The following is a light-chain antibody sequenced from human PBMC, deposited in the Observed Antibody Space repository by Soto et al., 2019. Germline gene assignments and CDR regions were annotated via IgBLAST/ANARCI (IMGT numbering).Light chain of an antibody. CDR2: GAS. Sequence: EIVMTQSPATLSVSPGERATLSCRASQSISSNLAWYQQKPGQAPRLLIYGASTRATGIPARFSGSGSGTEFTLTIRSLQSEDFAVYYCQQYYTWYTFGQGTKLEIK. J-gene: IGKJ2*01. CDR1: QSISSN. V-gene: IGKV3-15*01. CDR3: QQYYTWYT.